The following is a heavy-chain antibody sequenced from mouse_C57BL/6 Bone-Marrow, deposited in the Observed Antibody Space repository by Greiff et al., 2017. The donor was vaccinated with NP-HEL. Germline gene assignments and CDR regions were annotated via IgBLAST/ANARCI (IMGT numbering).Heavy chain of an antibody. CDR3: ARWEFITTVVPYYFDY. CDR1: GYTFTSYW. CDR2: INPSSGYT. D-gene: IGHD1-1*01. V-gene: IGHV1-7*01. J-gene: IGHJ2*01. Sequence: VQRVESGAELAKPGASVKLSCKASGYTFTSYWMHWVKQRPGQGLEWIGYINPSSGYTKYNQKFKDKATLTADKSSSTAYMQLSSLTYEDSAVYYCARWEFITTVVPYYFDYWGQGTTLTVSS.